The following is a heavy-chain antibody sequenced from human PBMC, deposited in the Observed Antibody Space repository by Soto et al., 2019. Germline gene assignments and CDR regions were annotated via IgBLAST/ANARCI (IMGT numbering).Heavy chain of an antibody. V-gene: IGHV4-39*01. CDR1: GGSISSSSYY. J-gene: IGHJ4*02. D-gene: IGHD3-16*02. Sequence: SETLSLTCTVSGGSISSSSYYWGWIRQPPGKGLEWIGSIYYSGSTYYNPSLKSRVTISVDTSKNQLSLKRSSVTAADTAVYYCARLRTRNSDGYYDYIWGSYRHFDYWGQGTLVTVSS. CDR2: IYYSGST. CDR3: ARLRTRNSDGYYDYIWGSYRHFDY.